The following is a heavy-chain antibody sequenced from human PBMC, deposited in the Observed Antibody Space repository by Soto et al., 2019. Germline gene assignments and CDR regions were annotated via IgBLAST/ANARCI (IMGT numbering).Heavy chain of an antibody. D-gene: IGHD4-17*01. J-gene: IGHJ3*02. V-gene: IGHV3-21*01. CDR3: XRDKYGDREMGAFDI. Sequence: GGSLRLSCAASGFTFSSYSMNWVRQAPGKGLEWVSSISSSSSYIYYADSVKGRFTISRDNAKNSLYLQMNSLRAEDTAVYYXXRDKYGDREMGAFDIWGQGTMVTVS. CDR2: ISSSSSYI. CDR1: GFTFSSYS.